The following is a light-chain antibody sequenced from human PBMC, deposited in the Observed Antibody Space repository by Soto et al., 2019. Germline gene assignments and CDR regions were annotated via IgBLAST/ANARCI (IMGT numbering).Light chain of an antibody. CDR2: EVN. Sequence: QSVLTQPASVSGSPGQSITISCTGTSSDVGGYNYVSWYQQHPGKDPKLIIYEVNKRPSGVPNRFSGSKSGNTASLTVSGLQTADEADYYCSSYAGSNWYVFGTGTKVTVL. CDR1: SSDVGGYNY. CDR3: SSYAGSNWYV. V-gene: IGLV2-14*01. J-gene: IGLJ1*01.